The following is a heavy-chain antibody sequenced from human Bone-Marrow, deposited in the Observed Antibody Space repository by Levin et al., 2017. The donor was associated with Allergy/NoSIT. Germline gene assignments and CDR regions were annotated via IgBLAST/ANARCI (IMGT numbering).Heavy chain of an antibody. J-gene: IGHJ4*02. CDR2: ISYDGNEE. D-gene: IGHD2-15*01. CDR3: AKDHCSGGSCYIFDS. CDR1: GFSLSSYG. Sequence: PGGSLRLSCADPGFSLSSYGMHWVRQVPGKGLEWVAFISYDGNEEKYGDSVKGRFSISRDNSKNTLYLQVHSLKTDDTAVYYCAKDHCSGGSCYIFDSWGQGTLVTVTS. V-gene: IGHV3-30*18.